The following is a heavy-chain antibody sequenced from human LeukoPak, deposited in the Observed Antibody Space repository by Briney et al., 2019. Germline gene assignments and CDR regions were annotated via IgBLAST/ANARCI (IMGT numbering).Heavy chain of an antibody. Sequence: GGSLRLSCAASGFAFSDYWMTWVRQAPGKGLDWVAHIKQDGSEKYYVDSVKGRFTISRDNAKNLVYLQINSLRAEDTAVYYCARGWNYAFRFDYWGQGTLVTVSS. J-gene: IGHJ4*02. CDR1: GFAFSDYW. CDR2: IKQDGSEK. D-gene: IGHD1-7*01. CDR3: ARGWNYAFRFDY. V-gene: IGHV3-7*01.